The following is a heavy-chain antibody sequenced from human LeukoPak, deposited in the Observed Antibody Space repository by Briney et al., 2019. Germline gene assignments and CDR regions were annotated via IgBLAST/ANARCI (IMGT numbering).Heavy chain of an antibody. Sequence: GGSLRLSCAASGFTFSSYGMHWVRQAPGKGLEGVAVIWYDGSNKYYADSVKGRFTISRDNSKNTLYLQMNSLRAEDTAVYYCARGCSGGSCYSYYYGMDVWGKGTTVTVSS. CDR1: GFTFSSYG. J-gene: IGHJ6*04. D-gene: IGHD2-15*01. CDR3: ARGCSGGSCYSYYYGMDV. CDR2: IWYDGSNK. V-gene: IGHV3-33*01.